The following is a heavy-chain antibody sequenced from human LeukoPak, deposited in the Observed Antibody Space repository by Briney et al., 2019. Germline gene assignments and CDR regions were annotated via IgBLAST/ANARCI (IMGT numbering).Heavy chain of an antibody. D-gene: IGHD4-17*01. CDR2: INHSGST. CDR3: ARLSSAIDYGDYGGFGREDYYYYGMDV. J-gene: IGHJ6*02. CDR1: GGSFSGYY. Sequence: SETLSLTCAVYGGSFSGYYWSWIRQPPGKGLEWIGEINHSGSTNYNPSLKSRVTISVDTSKNQFSLKLSSVTAADTAVYYCARLSSAIDYGDYGGFGREDYYYYGMDVWGQGTTVTVSS. V-gene: IGHV4-34*01.